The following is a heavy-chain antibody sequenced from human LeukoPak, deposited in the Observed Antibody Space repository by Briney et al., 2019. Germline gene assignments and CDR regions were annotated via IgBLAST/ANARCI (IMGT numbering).Heavy chain of an antibody. V-gene: IGHV1-2*02. D-gene: IGHD2-21*02. CDR2: INPNSGGT. CDR3: ARGIDDGGRLTVYAFDI. Sequence: ASVKVSCKASEYTFTSYYMHWVRQAPGQGLEWMGWINPNSGGTSYAQKFQGRVTMTRDTSISTAYMELSRLRSDDTAVYYCARGIDDGGRLTVYAFDIWGQGTMVTVSS. CDR1: EYTFTSYY. J-gene: IGHJ3*02.